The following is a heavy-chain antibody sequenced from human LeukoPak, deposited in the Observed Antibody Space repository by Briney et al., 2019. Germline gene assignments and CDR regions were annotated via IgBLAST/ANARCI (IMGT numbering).Heavy chain of an antibody. V-gene: IGHV4-59*08. CDR1: GGSISSYY. D-gene: IGHD4-17*01. CDR2: IYYSGST. Sequence: SETLSLTCTVSGGSISSYYWSWIRQPPGKGLEWIGYIYYSGSTNYNPSLKSRVTIPVDTSKNQFSLKLSSVTAADTAASYCARHDYFDYAYCYFDLWGRGTLVTVSS. CDR3: ARHDYFDYAYCYFDL. J-gene: IGHJ2*01.